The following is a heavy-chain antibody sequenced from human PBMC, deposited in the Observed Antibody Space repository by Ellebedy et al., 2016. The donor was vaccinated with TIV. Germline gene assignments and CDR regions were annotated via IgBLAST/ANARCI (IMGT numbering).Heavy chain of an antibody. D-gene: IGHD5-24*01. CDR2: FCHNGST. J-gene: IGHJ5*02. Sequence: MPSETLSLTCTVSGASISSNGHYWGWIRQPPGKGLEWIGTFCHNGSTYYSPSLKSRVTISVDTSQNQFSMKLASVTAADTAIYYCATSPAMATRIDHWGRGTLVTVSS. CDR3: ATSPAMATRIDH. V-gene: IGHV4-39*01. CDR1: GASISSNGHY.